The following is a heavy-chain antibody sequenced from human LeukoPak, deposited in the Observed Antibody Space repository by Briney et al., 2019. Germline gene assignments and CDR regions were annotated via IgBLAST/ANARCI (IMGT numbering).Heavy chain of an antibody. Sequence: GGSLRLSCAASGFSFRDYGMHWVRQAPGKGLEWVAFIPYDGSNQFYADSVKGRFTISRDNARNSLYLQMNSLRAEDTAVYYCARLFGDVTTYDYWGQGTRATVSS. V-gene: IGHV3-30*12. CDR3: ARLFGDVTTYDY. D-gene: IGHD4-17*01. J-gene: IGHJ4*02. CDR1: GFSFRDYG. CDR2: IPYDGSNQ.